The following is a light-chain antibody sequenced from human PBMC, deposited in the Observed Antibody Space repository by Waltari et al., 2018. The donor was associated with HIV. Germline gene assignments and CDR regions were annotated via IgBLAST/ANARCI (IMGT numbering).Light chain of an antibody. Sequence: QSVLTQPPSVSGTPGQKVTISCSGGSSNIGSNPVNWYQQLPGTAPKLLIYSNKQRSSGFPDRFSGSKSGTSASLAISGLQSDDETDYYCAVRDDRLNGVLFGGGTRLTVL. CDR3: AVRDDRLNGVL. CDR2: SNK. CDR1: SSNIGSNP. V-gene: IGLV1-44*01. J-gene: IGLJ2*01.